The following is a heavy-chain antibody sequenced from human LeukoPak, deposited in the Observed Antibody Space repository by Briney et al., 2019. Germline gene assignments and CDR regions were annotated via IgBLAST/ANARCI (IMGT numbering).Heavy chain of an antibody. CDR3: GRGGGRRDSGIIYKGDS. V-gene: IGHV1-46*01. Sequence: ASVKVSCKASGYTFTSYYMHWVRQAPGQGLEWMGIINPSGGSTSYAQKFQGRVTMTRDTSTSTVYMELSSLRSEDTALYYCGRGGGRRDSGIIYKGDSWGQGTLVTVSS. J-gene: IGHJ4*02. D-gene: IGHD3-16*01. CDR2: INPSGGST. CDR1: GYTFTSYY.